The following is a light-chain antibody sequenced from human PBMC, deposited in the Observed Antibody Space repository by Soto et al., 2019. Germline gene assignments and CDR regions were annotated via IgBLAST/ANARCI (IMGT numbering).Light chain of an antibody. Sequence: EVVMTQSPATLSVSPGERATLFCRASQSLAYNLAWYQQKPGQAPRLLIYGASTRATGIPARFSGSGFATEFPLTISSLQSEDFAVYSCQQYNHWPITFGQGTRLEIK. V-gene: IGKV3-15*01. CDR2: GAS. J-gene: IGKJ5*01. CDR1: QSLAYN. CDR3: QQYNHWPIT.